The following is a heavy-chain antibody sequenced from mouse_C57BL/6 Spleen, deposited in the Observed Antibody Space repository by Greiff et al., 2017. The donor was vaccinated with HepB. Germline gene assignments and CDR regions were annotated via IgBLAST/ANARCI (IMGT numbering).Heavy chain of an antibody. CDR3: AREDYYGSSYHYYAMDS. CDR1: GYTFTSYG. D-gene: IGHD1-1*01. V-gene: IGHV1-81*01. Sequence: QVQLQQSGAELARPGASVKLSCKASGYTFTSYGISWVKQRTGQGLEWIGEIYPRSGNTYYNEKFKGKATLTADKSSSTAYMELRSLTSEDSAVYFCAREDYYGSSYHYYAMDSWGQGTSVTVSS. J-gene: IGHJ4*01. CDR2: IYPRSGNT.